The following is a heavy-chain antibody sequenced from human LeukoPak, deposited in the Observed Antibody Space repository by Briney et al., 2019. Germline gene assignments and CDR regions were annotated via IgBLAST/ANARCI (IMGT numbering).Heavy chain of an antibody. CDR3: AKRSTQTTPSYYIYFYMDV. D-gene: IGHD4-11*01. CDR2: MSGNGDTT. V-gene: IGHV3-23*01. CDR1: GFTFSSYA. Sequence: GGSLRLSCAASGFTFSSYAMTWVRQAPGKGLEWVAAMSGNGDTTYYADSVRGRSTISRDNFKNTLYLEMDSLRAEDTAIYYCAKRSTQTTPSYYIYFYMDVWGKGTTVTVS. J-gene: IGHJ6*03.